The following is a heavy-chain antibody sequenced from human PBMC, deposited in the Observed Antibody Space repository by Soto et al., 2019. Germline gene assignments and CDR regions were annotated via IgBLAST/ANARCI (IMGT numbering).Heavy chain of an antibody. CDR2: ISAYNGNT. D-gene: IGHD2-15*01. V-gene: IGHV1-18*01. CDR1: GYTFTSSG. Sequence: ASVKVPCKASGYTFTSSGISWVRQAPGQGLEWMGWISAYNGNTNYAQKLQGRVTMTTDTSTSTAYMELRSLRSDDTAVYYCARDQVVVAATRGFAPWGQGTLVTVSS. J-gene: IGHJ5*02. CDR3: ARDQVVVAATRGFAP.